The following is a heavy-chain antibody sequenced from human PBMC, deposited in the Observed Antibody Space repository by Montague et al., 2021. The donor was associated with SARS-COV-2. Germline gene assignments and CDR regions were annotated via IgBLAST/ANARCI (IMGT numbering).Heavy chain of an antibody. CDR1: GGSFSGYY. V-gene: IGHV4-34*01. J-gene: IGHJ6*03. Sequence: SETLSLTCAVYGGSFSGYYWSWIRQPPGKGLEWIGEINHSGSTSYNPSLKSRVTISVDTSKNQFFLRLSSVTAADTAVYYCARGRVELTMIVVIMAGASYYMDVWGKGTTVTVSS. CDR3: ARGRVELTMIVVIMAGASYYMDV. D-gene: IGHD3-22*01. CDR2: INHSGST.